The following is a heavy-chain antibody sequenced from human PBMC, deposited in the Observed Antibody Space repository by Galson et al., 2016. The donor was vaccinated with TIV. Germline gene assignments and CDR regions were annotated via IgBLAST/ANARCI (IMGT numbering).Heavy chain of an antibody. J-gene: IGHJ4*02. CDR2: IQNDGSNK. CDR3: AKDAAYNYGMFDF. D-gene: IGHD5-18*01. V-gene: IGHV3-30*02. CDR1: GFTFSNYG. Sequence: SLRLSCAASGFTFSNYGFHWVRQAPGKGLEWVAFIQNDGSNKDYVDSVKGRFTISRDNSKNTLYLQMNSLKTEDTAVFFCAKDAAYNYGMFDFWGQGTLVTVSS.